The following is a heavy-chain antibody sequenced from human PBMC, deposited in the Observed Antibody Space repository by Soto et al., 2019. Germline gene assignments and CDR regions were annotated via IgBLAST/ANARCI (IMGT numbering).Heavy chain of an antibody. D-gene: IGHD6-19*01. Sequence: QVQLQQWGAGLLRPSETLSLTCAVSSESLRGYYWTWIRQSPGKGLEWIGEISQSGFTNYNPSLESGVNMSVDTSKSQFSLHLPSLTAADTAVYYCAGGLFSSGWYSYFDPWGQGTPVTVSS. J-gene: IGHJ5*02. CDR3: AGGLFSSGWYSYFDP. V-gene: IGHV4-34*01. CDR2: ISQSGFT. CDR1: SESLRGYY.